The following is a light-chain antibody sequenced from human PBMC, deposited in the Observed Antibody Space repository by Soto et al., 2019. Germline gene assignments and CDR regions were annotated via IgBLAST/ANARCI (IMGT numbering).Light chain of an antibody. CDR2: GAS. J-gene: IGKJ5*01. CDR1: QSVSSY. Sequence: ELVMTQSPATLSVSPGERVTLSCRASQSVSSYLAWYQHKPAQPPRLLIYGASTSATGIPHRFRGIGSGTDFTPTLRSLQSEDFAVYCCQHRRDWPLFTFGPGRRLASK. V-gene: IGKV3-15*01. CDR3: QHRRDWPLFT.